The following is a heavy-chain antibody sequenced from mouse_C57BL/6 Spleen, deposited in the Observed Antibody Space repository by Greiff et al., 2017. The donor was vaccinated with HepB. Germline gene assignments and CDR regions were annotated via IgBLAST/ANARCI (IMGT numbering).Heavy chain of an antibody. CDR1: GYTFTSYW. V-gene: IGHV1-64*01. D-gene: IGHD5-5*01. CDR2: IHPNSGST. Sequence: QVQLQQPGAELVKPGASVKLSCKASGYTFTSYWMHWVKQRPGQGLEWIGMIHPNSGSTNYNEKFKSKATLTVDKSSSTAYMQLSSLTSEDTAVYYCSWTSTYSAMDYWGQGTSVTVSS. J-gene: IGHJ4*01. CDR3: SWTSTYSAMDY.